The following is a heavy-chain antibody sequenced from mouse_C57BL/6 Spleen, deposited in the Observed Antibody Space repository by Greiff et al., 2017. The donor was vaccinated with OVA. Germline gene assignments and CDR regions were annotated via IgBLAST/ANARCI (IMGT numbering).Heavy chain of an antibody. V-gene: IGHV1-50*01. Sequence: QVQLQQPGAELVKPGASVKLSCKASGYTFTSYWMQWVKQRPGQGLEWIGEIDPSDSYTNYNQKFKGKATLTVDTSSSTAYMQLSSLTSEDSAVYYCATGGHYFDYWGQGTTLTVSS. J-gene: IGHJ2*01. CDR3: ATGGHYFDY. CDR2: IDPSDSYT. CDR1: GYTFTSYW. D-gene: IGHD4-1*01.